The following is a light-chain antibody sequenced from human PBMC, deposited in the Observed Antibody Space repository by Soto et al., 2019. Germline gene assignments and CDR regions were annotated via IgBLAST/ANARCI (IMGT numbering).Light chain of an antibody. CDR2: DAS. CDR3: QQYETFSGT. J-gene: IGKJ1*01. Sequence: TQITLSPSAMVSSVGARLTVTSRASQSVSGWLAWYQQKPGEAPKLLIYDASALPRGVPSRFSGSGSGTKFTLTISSLQPDDFASYYSQQYETFSGTFCPRGKVDI. CDR1: QSVSGW. V-gene: IGKV1-5*01.